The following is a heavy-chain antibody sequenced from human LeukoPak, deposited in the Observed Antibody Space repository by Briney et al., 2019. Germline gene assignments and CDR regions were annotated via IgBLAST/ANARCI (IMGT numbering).Heavy chain of an antibody. J-gene: IGHJ6*02. CDR1: GYTVSSNY. D-gene: IGHD1-26*01. CDR3: ASPQIGGANYGMDV. V-gene: IGHV3-53*01. Sequence: PGGSLRLSCAASGYTVSSNYTSWVRHAPGKGPEWVSVIYSGGSIYYADSVKGRFTIPRANSKTTLHLQMDSPGAEDTAVYYCASPQIGGANYGMDVWGQGTTGTVSS. CDR2: IYSGGSI.